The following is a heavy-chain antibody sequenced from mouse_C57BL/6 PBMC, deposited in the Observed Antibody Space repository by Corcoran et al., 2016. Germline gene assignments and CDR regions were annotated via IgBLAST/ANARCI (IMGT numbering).Heavy chain of an antibody. Sequence: QIQLVQSGPELKKPGETVKISCKASGYTFTTYGMSWVKQAPGKGLKWMGWINTYSGVPTYADDFKGRFAFSSETSASTAYLQINNLKNEDTATYFCARWGDGSSRDWFAYWGQGTLVTVSA. CDR1: GYTFTTYG. V-gene: IGHV9-3*01. D-gene: IGHD1-1*01. CDR2: INTYSGVP. CDR3: ARWGDGSSRDWFAY. J-gene: IGHJ3*01.